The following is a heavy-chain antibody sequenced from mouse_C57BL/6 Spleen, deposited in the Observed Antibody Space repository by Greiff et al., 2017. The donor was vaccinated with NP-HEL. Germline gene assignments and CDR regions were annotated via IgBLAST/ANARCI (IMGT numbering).Heavy chain of an antibody. D-gene: IGHD2-14*01. CDR2: IYPGDGDT. J-gene: IGHJ1*03. CDR1: GYAFSSSW. CDR3: ATVYRNDGYFDV. Sequence: QVQLKESGPELVKPGASVKISCKASGYAFSSSWMNWVKPRPGKGLEWIGRIYPGDGDTNYNGKFKGKATLTADKSSSTAYMQLSSLTTEDSAVYFCATVYRNDGYFDVCGTGTTVTVSS. V-gene: IGHV1-82*01.